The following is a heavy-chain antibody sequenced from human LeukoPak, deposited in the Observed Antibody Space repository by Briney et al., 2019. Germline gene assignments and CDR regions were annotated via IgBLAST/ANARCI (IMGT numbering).Heavy chain of an antibody. V-gene: IGHV1-46*01. D-gene: IGHD5-12*01. CDR3: ARDGGSYGGYLYRDY. Sequence: ASVKVSCKASGYTFTSYYMHWVRQAPGQGLEWMGIINPSGGSTSYAQKFQGRGTMTRDTSTSTVYMELSSLRSEDTAVYYCARDGGSYGGYLYRDYWGQGTLVTVSS. CDR2: INPSGGST. CDR1: GYTFTSYY. J-gene: IGHJ4*02.